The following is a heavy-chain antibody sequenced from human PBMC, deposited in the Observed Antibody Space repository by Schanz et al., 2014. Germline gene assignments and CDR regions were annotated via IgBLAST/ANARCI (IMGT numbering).Heavy chain of an antibody. V-gene: IGHV1-69*02. CDR2: IVPIAGIT. CDR3: SSSGAGYSSSWDFDY. Sequence: QVQLVQSGAEVKKPGSSVKVSCKASGGTFSSDTFSWVRQAPGQGLEWMGRIVPIAGITNYAQRFQGRVTSTADKSSDTAYIELSSLRSEDTAVYYCSSSGAGYSSSWDFDYWGQGTLVTVSS. J-gene: IGHJ4*02. D-gene: IGHD6-13*01. CDR1: GGTFSSDT.